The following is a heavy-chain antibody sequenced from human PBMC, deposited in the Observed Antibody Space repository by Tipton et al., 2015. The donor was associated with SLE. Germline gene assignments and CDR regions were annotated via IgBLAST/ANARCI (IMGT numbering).Heavy chain of an antibody. J-gene: IGHJ4*02. D-gene: IGHD1-26*01. Sequence: LRLSCAVYGGSFSGYYWSWIRQPPGKGLEWIGEINHSGSTNYNPSLKSRVTISVDTSKNQFSLKLSSVTAADTAVYYCARDWEDLMAYWGQGTLVTVSS. CDR1: GGSFSGYY. CDR3: ARDWEDLMAY. V-gene: IGHV4-34*01. CDR2: INHSGST.